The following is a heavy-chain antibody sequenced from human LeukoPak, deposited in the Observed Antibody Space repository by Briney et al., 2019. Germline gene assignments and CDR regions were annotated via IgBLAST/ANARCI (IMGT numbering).Heavy chain of an antibody. J-gene: IGHJ4*02. CDR3: ARHGTYSYGYGLRY. CDR2: IYYTGST. V-gene: IGHV4-39*07. Sequence: SETLSLTCTVSGGSISSSSYYWGWIRQPPGKGLEWIGSIYYTGSTYYNPSLKSRVTISVDTSKNQFSLKLSSVTAADTAVYYCARHGTYSYGYGLRYWGQGTLVTVSS. D-gene: IGHD5-18*01. CDR1: GGSISSSSYY.